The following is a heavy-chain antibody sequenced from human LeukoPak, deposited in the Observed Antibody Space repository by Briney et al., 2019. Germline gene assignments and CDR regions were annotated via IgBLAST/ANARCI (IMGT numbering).Heavy chain of an antibody. Sequence: GGSLRLSCAASGFTFSGYAMSWVRQAPGKGLEWVSAISGGGGSTYYADSVKGRFTISRDNSKNTLYLQMNSLRAEDTAVYYCAKRVGIVVVPAEGYWGQGTLVTVSS. CDR3: AKRVGIVVVPAEGY. D-gene: IGHD2-2*01. CDR2: ISGGGGST. CDR1: GFTFSGYA. J-gene: IGHJ4*02. V-gene: IGHV3-23*01.